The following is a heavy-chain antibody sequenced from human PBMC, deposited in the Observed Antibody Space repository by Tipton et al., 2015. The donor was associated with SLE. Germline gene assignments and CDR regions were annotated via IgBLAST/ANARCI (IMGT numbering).Heavy chain of an antibody. D-gene: IGHD6-13*01. J-gene: IGHJ5*02. CDR3: ARDSPQTLSSSNWFDP. CDR2: INPYGGST. Sequence: QLVQSGAEVKKPGASVKVSCMASGYTFTNYYMHWVRQVPGQGLEWMGMINPYGGSTSYSQKFQGRVTVTRDTSMSTVYMELSSLRSEDTAVYYCARDSPQTLSSSNWFDPWGHGTLVTVYS. V-gene: IGHV1-46*01. CDR1: GYTFTNYY.